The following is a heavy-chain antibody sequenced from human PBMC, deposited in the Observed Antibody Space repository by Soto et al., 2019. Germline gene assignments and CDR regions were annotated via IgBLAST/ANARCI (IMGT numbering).Heavy chain of an antibody. CDR1: GFSLTTSGVG. Sequence: QGTLKESGPTLVKPTQTLTLTCSFSGFSLTTSGVGVGWIRQSPGKALEWLALIYWSGDDHYRPSLKSRLSIFKDTSKNHVVLIMNDMAPVDTATYYCARGLATLPVFAFDIWGQGTMVTVSS. D-gene: IGHD6-6*01. CDR3: ARGLATLPVFAFDI. J-gene: IGHJ3*02. V-gene: IGHV2-5*01. CDR2: IYWSGDD.